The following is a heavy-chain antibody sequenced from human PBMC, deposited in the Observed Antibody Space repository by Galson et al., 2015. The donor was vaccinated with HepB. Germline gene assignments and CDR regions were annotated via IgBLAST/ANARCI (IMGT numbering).Heavy chain of an antibody. V-gene: IGHV1-69*13. CDR2: IIPLHSTT. J-gene: IGHJ5*02. D-gene: IGHD2-2*01. CDR3: AINRGIEVIPGALEDDWFDP. Sequence: SVKVSCKASGDTFSKFAFSWVRQAPGQGLEWMGGIIPLHSTTSYAQKFKGRVTITADELTSSAYMELRSLRPEDTAVYYCAINRGIEVIPGALEDDWFDPWGQGTLVTVSS. CDR1: GDTFSKFA.